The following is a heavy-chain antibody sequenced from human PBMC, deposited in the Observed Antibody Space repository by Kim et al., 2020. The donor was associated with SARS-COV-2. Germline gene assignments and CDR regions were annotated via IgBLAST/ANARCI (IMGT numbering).Heavy chain of an antibody. CDR3: AKARDEPYVWGSYRQYYFDY. J-gene: IGHJ4*02. V-gene: IGHV3-23*01. CDR2: ISGSGGST. CDR1: GFTFSSYA. D-gene: IGHD3-16*02. Sequence: GGSLRLSCAASGFTFSSYAMSWVRQAPGKGLEWVSAISGSGGSTYYADSVKGRFTISRDNSKNTLYLQMNSLRAEDTAVYYCAKARDEPYVWGSYRQYYFDYWGQGTLVTVSS.